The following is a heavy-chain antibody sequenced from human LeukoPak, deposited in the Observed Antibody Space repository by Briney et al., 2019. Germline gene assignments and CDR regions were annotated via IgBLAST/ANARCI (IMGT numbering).Heavy chain of an antibody. D-gene: IGHD6-13*01. Sequence: PSETLSLTCTVSGASFSSSTYYWGWIRRPPGKGLEWIGSIYYSGSTYYNPSLKSRVTMSVDTSKNQFSLKLSSVTAADTAVYYCARHAGGISATGTRPFDYWGQGTLVTVSS. V-gene: IGHV4-39*01. CDR3: ARHAGGISATGTRPFDY. CDR2: IYYSGST. CDR1: GASFSSSTYY. J-gene: IGHJ4*02.